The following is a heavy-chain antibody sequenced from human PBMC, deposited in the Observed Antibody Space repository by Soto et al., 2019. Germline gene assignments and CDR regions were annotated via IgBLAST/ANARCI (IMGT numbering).Heavy chain of an antibody. CDR2: ISGSGGST. V-gene: IGHV3-23*01. CDR3: AKVRSIAALVDYYFDY. J-gene: IGHJ4*02. CDR1: GFTFSSYA. D-gene: IGHD6-6*01. Sequence: PGGSLRLSCAASGFTFSSYAMSWVRQAPGKGLEWVSAISGSGGSTYYADSVKGRFTISRDNSKNTLYLQMNSLRAEDTAVYYCAKVRSIAALVDYYFDYWGQGTLVTVSS.